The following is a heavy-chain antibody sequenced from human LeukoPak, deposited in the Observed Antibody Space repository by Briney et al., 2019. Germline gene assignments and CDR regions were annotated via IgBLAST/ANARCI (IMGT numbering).Heavy chain of an antibody. J-gene: IGHJ5*02. Sequence: SETLSLTCTVSGGSMSSYYWSWIRQPPGKGLEWIGYINYSENMDRDNTNYSPSLKSRVTMDMSKNHCFLNLTSVTAADSAVYYCARGRAGIDRWGRGALVIVS. CDR3: ARGRAGIDR. V-gene: IGHV4-59*01. CDR1: GGSMSSYY. D-gene: IGHD1-1*01. CDR2: INYSENMDRDNT.